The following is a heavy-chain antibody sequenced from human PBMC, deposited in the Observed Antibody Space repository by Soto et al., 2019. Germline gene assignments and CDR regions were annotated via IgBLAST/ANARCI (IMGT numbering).Heavy chain of an antibody. D-gene: IGHD7-27*01. V-gene: IGHV3-23*01. J-gene: IGHJ4*02. Sequence: EVQLLESGGGLVQPGGSLRLSCAASGFTFSSYAMSWVRQAPGKGLEWVSAISGSGGSTYYADSVKGRFTISRDNSKNTLYLQMNSLRAEDTAVYYCAKDLRETGAKPGGVDYWGQGTLVTVSS. CDR2: ISGSGGST. CDR1: GFTFSSYA. CDR3: AKDLRETGAKPGGVDY.